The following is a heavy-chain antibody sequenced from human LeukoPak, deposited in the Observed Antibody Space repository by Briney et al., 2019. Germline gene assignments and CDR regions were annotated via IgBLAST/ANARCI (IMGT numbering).Heavy chain of an antibody. CDR3: AREAYSGSYYSAFDI. Sequence: PSETLSLTCTVSGGSISSYYWSWIRQPPGKGLEWIGYIYYSGSTNYNPSLKSRVTISVDTSKNQFSLKLSSVTAADTAVYYCAREAYSGSYYSAFDIWGQGTMVTVSS. CDR1: GGSISSYY. D-gene: IGHD1-26*01. J-gene: IGHJ3*02. CDR2: IYYSGST. V-gene: IGHV4-59*01.